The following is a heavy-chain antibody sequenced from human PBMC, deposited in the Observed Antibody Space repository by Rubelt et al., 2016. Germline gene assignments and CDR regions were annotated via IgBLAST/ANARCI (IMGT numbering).Heavy chain of an antibody. CDR3: ARTHGLVNYYYGMDV. Sequence: SGAEVKKPGSSVKVSCKASGGTFSSYAISWVRRAPGQGLEWMGGIIPIFGTANYAQKFQGRVTITADESTSTAYMELSSLRAEDTAVYYCARTHGLVNYYYGMDVWGQGTTVTVSS. V-gene: IGHV1-69*01. D-gene: IGHD5-24*01. CDR2: IIPIFGTA. CDR1: GGTFSSYA. J-gene: IGHJ6*02.